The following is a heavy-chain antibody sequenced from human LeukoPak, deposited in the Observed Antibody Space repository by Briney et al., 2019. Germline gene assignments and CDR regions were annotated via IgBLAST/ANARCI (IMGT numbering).Heavy chain of an antibody. CDR3: ARDLVAGTPDYFDC. CDR2: ISFDGSIK. V-gene: IGHV3-30-3*01. CDR1: GFTFSSYA. Sequence: GGSLRLSCAASGFTFSSYAMHWVRQAPGKGLDWVAVISFDGSIKAYADSVKGQFTISRDNSKNTLYLQMNSLRPEDTAVYYCARDLVAGTPDYFDCWSQGTLVTVSS. J-gene: IGHJ4*02. D-gene: IGHD6-19*01.